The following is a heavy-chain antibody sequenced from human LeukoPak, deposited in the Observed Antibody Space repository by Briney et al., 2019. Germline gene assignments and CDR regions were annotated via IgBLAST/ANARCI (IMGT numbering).Heavy chain of an antibody. CDR3: ARGRVVTDFDY. V-gene: IGHV4-59*01. Sequence: SETLSLTCTVSGGSLSSYYWSWIRQPPGKGLEWIGYIYYSGSTNYNPSLKSRVTISVDTSKNQFSLKLSSVTAAGTAVYYCARGRVVTDFDYWGQGTLVTVSS. CDR2: IYYSGST. D-gene: IGHD4-23*01. J-gene: IGHJ4*02. CDR1: GGSLSSYY.